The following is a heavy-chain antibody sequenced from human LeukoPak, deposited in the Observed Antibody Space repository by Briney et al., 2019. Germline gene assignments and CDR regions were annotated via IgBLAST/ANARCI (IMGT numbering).Heavy chain of an antibody. Sequence: SETLSLTCTVSGGSISSYYWSWIRQPPGKGQEWIGYIYYSGSTNYNPSLKSRVTISVDTSKNQFSLKLSSVTAADTAVYYCARGPGYSSGWYFDYWGQGTLVTVSS. V-gene: IGHV4-59*12. CDR1: GGSISSYY. CDR2: IYYSGST. D-gene: IGHD6-19*01. J-gene: IGHJ4*02. CDR3: ARGPGYSSGWYFDY.